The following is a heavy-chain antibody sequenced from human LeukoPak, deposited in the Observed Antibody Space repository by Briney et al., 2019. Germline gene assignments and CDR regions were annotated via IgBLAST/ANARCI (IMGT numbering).Heavy chain of an antibody. Sequence: QAGVSLRLSCAASGFNVSSKYMNWVPQAPGKGLERVSVIYTDGSTYYADSVRARFSISRDDSKNTLSLQMNSLRAEDTAVYYGAIGHYRNIPGWGQGTLVTVSS. V-gene: IGHV3-66*01. CDR3: AIGHYRNIPG. D-gene: IGHD1/OR15-1a*01. J-gene: IGHJ4*02. CDR2: IYTDGST. CDR1: GFNVSSKY.